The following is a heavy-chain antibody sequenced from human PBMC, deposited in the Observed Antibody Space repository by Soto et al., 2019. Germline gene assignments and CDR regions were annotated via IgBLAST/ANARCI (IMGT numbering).Heavy chain of an antibody. CDR2: INAGNGNT. V-gene: IGHV1-3*01. J-gene: IGHJ4*02. CDR1: GYTFTSYA. CDR3: AVRWFGEAYDY. Sequence: QVQLVQSGAEVKKPGASVKVSCKASGYTFTSYAMHWVRQAPGQRLEWMGWINAGNGNTKYSQKFQGRVTITRDTSASTAYMELSSLRSEDTAVYYFAVRWFGEAYDYWGQGTLVTVSS. D-gene: IGHD3-10*01.